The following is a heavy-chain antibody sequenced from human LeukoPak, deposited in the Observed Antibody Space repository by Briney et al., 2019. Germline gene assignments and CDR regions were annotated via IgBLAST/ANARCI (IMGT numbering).Heavy chain of an antibody. Sequence: SVKVSCKASGGTSSSYAISWVRQAPGQGLEWMGGIIPIFGTANYAQKFQGRVTITADESTSTAYMELSSLRSEDTAVYYCAREGVDTAMVNSAVFDYWGQGTLVTVSS. J-gene: IGHJ4*02. CDR3: AREGVDTAMVNSAVFDY. D-gene: IGHD5-18*01. CDR2: IIPIFGTA. CDR1: GGTSSSYA. V-gene: IGHV1-69*13.